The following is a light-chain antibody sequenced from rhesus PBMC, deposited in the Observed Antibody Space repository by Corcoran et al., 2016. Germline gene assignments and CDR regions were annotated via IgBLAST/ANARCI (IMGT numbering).Light chain of an antibody. CDR1: ENVNNY. Sequence: DIQMTQSPSSLSASVGDRVTITCRASENVNNYLNWYQQKPGKAPKVLIYKASTLQSGVPSRFSGSGSGTDYTFTIRSLQPEDVATYYCQHGYGTPLTFGGGTKVGLK. CDR3: QHGYGTPLT. V-gene: IGKV1-74*01. CDR2: KAS. J-gene: IGKJ4*01.